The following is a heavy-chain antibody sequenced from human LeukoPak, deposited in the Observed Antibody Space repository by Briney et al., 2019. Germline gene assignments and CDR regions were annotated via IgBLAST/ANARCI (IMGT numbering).Heavy chain of an antibody. J-gene: IGHJ3*02. CDR1: GYTFTGYY. Sequence: ASVKVSCKASGYTFTGYYMHWVRQAPGQGLEWMGWINPNSGGTNYAQKFQGRVTMTRDTSISTAYMGLSSLRSDDTAVYYCARSPMVANAFDIWGQGTVATVSS. D-gene: IGHD3-10*01. CDR2: INPNSGGT. V-gene: IGHV1-2*02. CDR3: ARSPMVANAFDI.